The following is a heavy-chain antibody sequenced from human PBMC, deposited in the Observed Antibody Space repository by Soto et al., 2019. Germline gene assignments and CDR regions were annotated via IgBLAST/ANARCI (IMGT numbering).Heavy chain of an antibody. CDR3: ARTPTYSRLGDY. D-gene: IGHD6-13*01. CDR2: INPYNGNT. CDR1: GYTFTSYG. J-gene: IGHJ4*02. V-gene: IGHV1-18*04. Sequence: QVALVQSGGEVKKPGASVKVSCKASGYTFTSYGFSWVRLAPGQRPEWVGWINPYNGNTNYAQEFQGRVTLTTDTSTSTVYMELRSLRSDDTAFYYCARTPTYSRLGDYWGQGTLVTVAS.